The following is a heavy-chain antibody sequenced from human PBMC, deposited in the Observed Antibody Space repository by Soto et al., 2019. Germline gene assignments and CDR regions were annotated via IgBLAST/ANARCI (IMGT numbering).Heavy chain of an antibody. J-gene: IGHJ4*02. D-gene: IGHD3-10*01. CDR2: IDPSDSYT. CDR1: GYSFTSYW. V-gene: IGHV5-10-1*01. CDR3: ARVRSGDRLDFGY. Sequence: GESLKISCKGSGYSFTSYWISWVRQMPGKGLEWMGRIDPSDSYTNYSPSFQGHVTISADKSISTAYLQWSSLKASDTAMYYCARVRSGDRLDFGYWGQGTLVTVSS.